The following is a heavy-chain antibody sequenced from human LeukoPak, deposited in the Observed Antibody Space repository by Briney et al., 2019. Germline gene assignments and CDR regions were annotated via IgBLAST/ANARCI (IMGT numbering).Heavy chain of an antibody. J-gene: IGHJ3*02. Sequence: PGGSLRLSCAASGFTFMTYAMSWVRQAPGKGLEWVSAISGDGGSTYYADSVKGRFTISRDNAENTLYLQMNSLRAEDTALYYCAKDSDTFGSYDAFVISGQGAMVSVSS. CDR2: ISGDGGST. D-gene: IGHD5-18*01. CDR3: AKDSDTFGSYDAFVI. CDR1: GFTFMTYA. V-gene: IGHV3-23*01.